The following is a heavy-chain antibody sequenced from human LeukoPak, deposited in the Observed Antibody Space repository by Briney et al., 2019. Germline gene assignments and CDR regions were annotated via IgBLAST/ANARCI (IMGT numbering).Heavy chain of an antibody. CDR1: GGSISSGDYY. CDR2: IYYSGST. CDR3: ARDSYGSGSYIGWYYGMDV. Sequence: PSQTLSLTCTVSGGSISSGDYYWSWIRQPPGTGLEWIGYIYYSGSTYYNPSLKSRVTMSVDTSKNQFSLKLSSVTAADTAVYYCARDSYGSGSYIGWYYGMDVWGKGTTVTVSS. J-gene: IGHJ6*04. V-gene: IGHV4-30-4*01. D-gene: IGHD3-10*01.